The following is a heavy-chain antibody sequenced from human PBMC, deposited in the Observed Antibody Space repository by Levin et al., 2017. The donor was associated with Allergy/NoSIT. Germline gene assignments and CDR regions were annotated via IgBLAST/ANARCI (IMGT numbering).Heavy chain of an antibody. J-gene: IGHJ4*02. CDR1: GGSVSSGSYY. CDR3: ARDLNTDTHFDY. D-gene: IGHD4-11*01. Sequence: GSLRLSCTVSGGSVSSGSYYWTWIRQPPGKGLEWIGYIDYRGRTNYNPALKSRVTISVDTSNNQFSLKLSSVTAADTAVYYCARDLNTDTHFDYWGPGTLVTVSS. CDR2: IDYRGRT. V-gene: IGHV4-61*01.